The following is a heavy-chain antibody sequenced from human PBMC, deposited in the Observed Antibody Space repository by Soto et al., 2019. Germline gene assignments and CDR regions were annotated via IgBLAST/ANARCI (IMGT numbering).Heavy chain of an antibody. CDR1: GFTFSSYS. D-gene: IGHD2-15*01. CDR3: ASHPGYCSDGTCSGNFDI. CDR2: ISSSSSYI. J-gene: IGHJ3*02. Sequence: PGGSLRLSCAASGFTFSSYSMNWVRQAPGKGLEWVSSISSSSSYIYYADSVKGRFTISRDNAKNSLYLQMNSLRAEDTAVYYCASHPGYCSDGTCSGNFDIWGEGTMVTLSS. V-gene: IGHV3-21*01.